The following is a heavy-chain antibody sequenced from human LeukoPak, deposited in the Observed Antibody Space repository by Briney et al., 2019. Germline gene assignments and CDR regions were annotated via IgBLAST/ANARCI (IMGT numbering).Heavy chain of an antibody. D-gene: IGHD6-19*01. CDR1: GFTFSSYA. J-gene: IGHJ4*02. CDR2: ISGSGGST. Sequence: SGGSLRLSCAASGFTFSSYAMSWVRQARGKGLEWVSAISGSGGSTYYADSVKGRFTISRDNSKNTLYLQMNSLRAEDTAVYYCAKSSVVAGTGEFDYWGQGTLVTVSS. CDR3: AKSSVVAGTGEFDY. V-gene: IGHV3-23*01.